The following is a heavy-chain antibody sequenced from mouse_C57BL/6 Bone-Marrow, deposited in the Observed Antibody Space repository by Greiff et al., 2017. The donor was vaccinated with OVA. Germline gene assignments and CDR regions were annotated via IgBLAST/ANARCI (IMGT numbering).Heavy chain of an antibody. D-gene: IGHD2-5*01. CDR3: ARHYSNYLAWFAY. J-gene: IGHJ3*01. CDR2: IDPNSGGT. CDR1: GYNFTSYW. Sequence: QVQLQQPGAELVRPGASVKLSCKASGYNFTSYWMHWVKQRPGRGLEWIGRIDPNSGGTKYNEQFKGKATLTVDKDSSTAYMQLISLTSEDSAVYDGARHYSNYLAWFAYWGQGTLVTVSA. V-gene: IGHV1-72*01.